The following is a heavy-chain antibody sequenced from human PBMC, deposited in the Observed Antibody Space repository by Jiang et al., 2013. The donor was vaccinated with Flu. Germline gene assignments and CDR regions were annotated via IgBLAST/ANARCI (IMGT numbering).Heavy chain of an antibody. Sequence: APGKGLEWVSGISWNSGSIGYADSVKGRFTISRDNAKNSLYLQMNSLRAEDTALYYCAKDRRSSGSNPHFDYWGQGTLVTVSS. J-gene: IGHJ4*02. CDR3: AKDRRSSGSNPHFDY. V-gene: IGHV3-9*01. CDR2: ISWNSGSI. D-gene: IGHD6-19*01.